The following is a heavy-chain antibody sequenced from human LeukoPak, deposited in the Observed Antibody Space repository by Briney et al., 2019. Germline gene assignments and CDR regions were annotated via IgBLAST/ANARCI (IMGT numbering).Heavy chain of an antibody. D-gene: IGHD6-13*01. CDR3: ARVEQHLDYYYYYYMDV. CDR2: ISSSGGTK. CDR1: GFTFSDYY. Sequence: GGSLRLSCAASGFTFSDYYMTWIRQAPGKGLECVSYISSSGGTKNYADSVKGRFTISRDNAKNSLYQQMNSLRAEDTAVYFCARVEQHLDYYYYYYMDVWGKGTTVTVSS. J-gene: IGHJ6*03. V-gene: IGHV3-11*01.